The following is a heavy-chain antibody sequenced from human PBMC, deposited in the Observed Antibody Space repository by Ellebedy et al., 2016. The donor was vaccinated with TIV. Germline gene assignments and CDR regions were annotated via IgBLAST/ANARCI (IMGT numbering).Heavy chain of an antibody. CDR1: GFTVSSNY. Sequence: GESLKISCAASGFTVSSNYMSWVRQAPGKGLEWVSSISSSSSYIYYADSVKGRFTISRDNAKNSLYLQMNSLRAEDTAVYYCARDFPSHDIPPKWGHYWGQGTLVTVSS. CDR3: ARDFPSHDIPPKWGHY. D-gene: IGHD3-9*01. V-gene: IGHV3-21*01. CDR2: ISSSSSYI. J-gene: IGHJ4*02.